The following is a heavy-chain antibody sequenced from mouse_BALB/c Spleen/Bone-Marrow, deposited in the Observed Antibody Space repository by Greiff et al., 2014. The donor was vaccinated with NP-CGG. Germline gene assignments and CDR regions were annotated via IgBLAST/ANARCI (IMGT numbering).Heavy chain of an antibody. J-gene: IGHJ2*01. V-gene: IGHV1-9*01. D-gene: IGHD1-1*01. CDR2: ILPGSGST. Sequence: EILPGSGSTNYNEKFKGKATFTADTSSNTAYMQLSSLTSEDSAVYYCAREDYYGSSYGDYWGQGTTLTVSS. CDR3: AREDYYGSSYGDY.